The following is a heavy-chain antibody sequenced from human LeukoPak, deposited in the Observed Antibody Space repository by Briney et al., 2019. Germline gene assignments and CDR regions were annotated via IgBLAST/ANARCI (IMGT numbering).Heavy chain of an antibody. CDR2: FDPEDGET. CDR3: ARNPSYDYVWGSYRLFDY. Sequence: GASVKVSCKVSGYTLTELSMHWVRQAPGKGLEWMGGFDPEDGETIYAQKFQGRVTMTEDTSTDTAYMELSSLRSEDTAVYYCARNPSYDYVWGSYRLFDYWGQGTLVTVSS. V-gene: IGHV1-24*01. CDR1: GYTLTELS. J-gene: IGHJ4*02. D-gene: IGHD3-16*02.